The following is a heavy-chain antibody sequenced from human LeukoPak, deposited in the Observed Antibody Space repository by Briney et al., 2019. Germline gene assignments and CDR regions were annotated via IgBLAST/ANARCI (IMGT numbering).Heavy chain of an antibody. Sequence: SETLSLTCAVYGGSFSGYYWSWIRQPPGKGLEWIGEINHSGSTNYNPSLKSRVTISVDTSKNQFSLKLSSVTAADTAVYYCARRRDFDYWGQGTLVTVSS. V-gene: IGHV4-34*01. CDR3: ARRRDFDY. J-gene: IGHJ4*02. CDR1: GGSFSGYY. CDR2: INHSGST.